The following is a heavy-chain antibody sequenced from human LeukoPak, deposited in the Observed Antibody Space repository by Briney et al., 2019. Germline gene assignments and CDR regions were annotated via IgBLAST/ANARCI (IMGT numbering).Heavy chain of an antibody. J-gene: IGHJ6*03. CDR1: GGSISSSSNY. Sequence: SETLSLTCTVSGGSISSSSNYWGWIRQPPGKGLEWIGSIYYSGSTYYNPSLKSRVTISVDTSKNQFSLKLSSVTAADTAVYYCARLGVGRDRRVKSGYYYYYMDVWGKGTTVTISS. D-gene: IGHD3-10*01. CDR3: ARLGVGRDRRVKSGYYYYYMDV. CDR2: IYYSGST. V-gene: IGHV4-39*01.